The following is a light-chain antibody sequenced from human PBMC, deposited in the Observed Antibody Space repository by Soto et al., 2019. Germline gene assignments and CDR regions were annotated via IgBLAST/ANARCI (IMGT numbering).Light chain of an antibody. Sequence: EIVLAQSPGTLSLSPGERATLSCRASQSVTHSFLAWYQQKPGQAPRLLIYGASRRATGIPDRFTGSGSGTDFTLTISRQEPEDFAVYYCQQYVSSPWAFGQGTKVEI. CDR3: QQYVSSPWA. J-gene: IGKJ1*01. V-gene: IGKV3-20*01. CDR1: QSVTHSF. CDR2: GAS.